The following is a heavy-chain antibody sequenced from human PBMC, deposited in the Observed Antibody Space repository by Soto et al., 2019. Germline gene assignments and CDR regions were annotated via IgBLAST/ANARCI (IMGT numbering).Heavy chain of an antibody. D-gene: IGHD3-22*01. CDR3: ARGDSYYYDSSGYYYQFDY. CDR2: IYYSGST. Sequence: SETLSLTCTVSGGSISSYYWSWIRQPPGKGLEWIGYIYYSGSTNYNPSLKSRVTISVDTSKNQFSLKLSSVTAADTAVYYCARGDSYYYDSSGYYYQFDYWGQGTLVTVSS. CDR1: GGSISSYY. V-gene: IGHV4-59*01. J-gene: IGHJ4*02.